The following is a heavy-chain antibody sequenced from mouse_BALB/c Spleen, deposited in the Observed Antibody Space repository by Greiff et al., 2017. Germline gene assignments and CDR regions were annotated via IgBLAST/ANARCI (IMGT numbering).Heavy chain of an antibody. CDR2: ISSGGSYT. CDR3: TRGGNYGY. J-gene: IGHJ2*01. D-gene: IGHD2-1*01. Sequence: EVMLVESGGGLVKPGGSLKLSCAASGFTFSSYTMSWVRQTPEKRLEWVATISSGGSYTYYPDSVKGRFTISRDNAKNTLYLQMSSLKSEDTAMYYCTRGGNYGYWGQGTTLTVSS. CDR1: GFTFSSYT. V-gene: IGHV5-6-4*01.